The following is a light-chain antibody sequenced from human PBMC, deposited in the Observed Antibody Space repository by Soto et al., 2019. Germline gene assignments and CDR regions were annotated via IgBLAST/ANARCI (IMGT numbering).Light chain of an antibody. Sequence: QSVLTQPPSASGTPGQRVTISCSGSXSXIGSNTVNWYQQLPGTAPKLLIYSNNQRPSGVPDRFSGSKSGTSASLAISGLQSEDEADYYCAAWDDSLNGWVFGGGTKLTVL. V-gene: IGLV1-44*01. J-gene: IGLJ3*02. CDR3: AAWDDSLNGWV. CDR1: XSXIGSNT. CDR2: SNN.